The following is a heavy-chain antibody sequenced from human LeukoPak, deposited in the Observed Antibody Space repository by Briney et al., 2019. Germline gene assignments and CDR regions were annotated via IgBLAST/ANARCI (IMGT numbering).Heavy chain of an antibody. Sequence: WGSLRLSCAASGFTFSSYSMNWVRQAPGKGLEWVSSISSSSSYIYYADSVKGRFTISRDNAKNSLYLQMNSLRAEGTAVYYCARDRRDGYDAFDIWGQGTMVTVSS. V-gene: IGHV3-21*01. CDR2: ISSSSSYI. CDR3: ARDRRDGYDAFDI. J-gene: IGHJ3*02. D-gene: IGHD5-24*01. CDR1: GFTFSSYS.